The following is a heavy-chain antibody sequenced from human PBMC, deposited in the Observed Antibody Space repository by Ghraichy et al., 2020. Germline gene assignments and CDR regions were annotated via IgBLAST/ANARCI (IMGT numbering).Heavy chain of an antibody. V-gene: IGHV3-43*01. D-gene: IGHD4-17*01. CDR2: ISWDGGST. CDR3: AKDIEPYGDYDNWFDP. CDR1: GFTFDDYT. Sequence: GGSLRLSCAASGFTFDDYTMHWVRQAPGKGLEWVSLISWDGGSTYYADSVKGRFTISRDNSKNSLYLQMNSLRTEDTALYYCAKDIEPYGDYDNWFDPWGQGTLVTVSS. J-gene: IGHJ5*02.